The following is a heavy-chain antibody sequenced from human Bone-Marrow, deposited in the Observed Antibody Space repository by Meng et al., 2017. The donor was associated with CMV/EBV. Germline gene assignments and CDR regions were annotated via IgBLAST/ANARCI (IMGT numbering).Heavy chain of an antibody. V-gene: IGHV4-34*01. CDR3: ARGGVVVNGAPFDY. Sequence: QVQLQQWVAGLLKPSETLSLTCAVYGGSFSGYYWSWIRQPPGKGLEWIGEINHSGSTNYNPSLKSRVTISVDTSKNQFSLKLSSVTAADTAVYYCARGGVVVNGAPFDYWGQGTLVTVSS. D-gene: IGHD3-22*01. J-gene: IGHJ4*02. CDR2: INHSGST. CDR1: GGSFSGYY.